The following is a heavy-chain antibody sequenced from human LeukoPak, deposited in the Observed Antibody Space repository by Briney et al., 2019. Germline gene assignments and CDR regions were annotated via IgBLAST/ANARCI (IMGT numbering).Heavy chain of an antibody. V-gene: IGHV4-59*01. D-gene: IGHD3-3*01. Sequence: SETLSLTCTVSGGSISSYYWSWIRQPPGKGLEWIGHIYYSGSTNYNPSLKSRVTISVDTSKNQFSLKLSSVTAADTAVYYCARGYDFWSGYHMDVWGKGTTVTVSS. CDR3: ARGYDFWSGYHMDV. CDR1: GGSISSYY. CDR2: IYYSGST. J-gene: IGHJ6*03.